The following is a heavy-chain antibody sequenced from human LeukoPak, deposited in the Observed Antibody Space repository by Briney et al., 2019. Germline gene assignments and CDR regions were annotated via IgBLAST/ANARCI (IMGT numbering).Heavy chain of an antibody. CDR1: GFTVSSNY. V-gene: IGHV3-66*02. Sequence: GGSLRLYCAASGFTVSSNYMSWVRQAPGKGLEWVSVIYSGGSTYYADSVKGRFTISRDNSKNTLYLQMNSLRAEDTAVYYCARALRYCSSTSCSWGGSGMPFDYWGQGTLVTVSS. D-gene: IGHD2-2*01. CDR2: IYSGGST. J-gene: IGHJ4*02. CDR3: ARALRYCSSTSCSWGGSGMPFDY.